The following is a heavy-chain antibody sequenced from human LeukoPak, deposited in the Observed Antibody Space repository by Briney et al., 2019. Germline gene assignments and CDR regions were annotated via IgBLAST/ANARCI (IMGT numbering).Heavy chain of an antibody. CDR3: ALGPYSSSWWGSYYYYYMDV. Sequence: ASVKVSCKASGYTFTSYDINWVRQATGQGLEWMGWMNTNSGNTGYAQKFQGRVTMTRNTSISTAYMELSSLRSEDTAVYYCALGPYSSSWWGSYYYYYMDVWGKGTTVTVSS. CDR1: GYTFTSYD. V-gene: IGHV1-8*01. CDR2: MNTNSGNT. D-gene: IGHD6-13*01. J-gene: IGHJ6*03.